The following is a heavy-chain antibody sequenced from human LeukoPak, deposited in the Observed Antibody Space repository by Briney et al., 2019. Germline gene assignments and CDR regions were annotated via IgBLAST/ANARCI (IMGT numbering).Heavy chain of an antibody. Sequence: RASVKVSCKASGYTFTTYGISWVRQAPRQGLEWMGWISAYNGNTNYAQKLQGRVTMTTDTSTSTAYMELRSLRSDDTAVYYCARDADREQLVGYFDYWGQGTLVTVSS. D-gene: IGHD6-6*01. CDR2: ISAYNGNT. CDR1: GYTFTTYG. J-gene: IGHJ4*02. V-gene: IGHV1-18*01. CDR3: ARDADREQLVGYFDY.